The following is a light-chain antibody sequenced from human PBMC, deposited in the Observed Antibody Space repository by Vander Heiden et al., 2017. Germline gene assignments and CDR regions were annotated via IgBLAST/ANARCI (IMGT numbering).Light chain of an antibody. J-gene: IGKJ1*01. CDR2: WAS. CDR3: QQYYNIPRT. CDR1: QSVLSSSNNKNY. Sequence: DIVMTQSPDSRAVSLGEGGTINCKSSQSVLSSSNNKNYLTWFLQKPGQPPKLLIYWASTRESGVPDRFSGSGSGTDFTLTISSLQAEDVAVYYCQQYYNIPRTFGQGTKVEIK. V-gene: IGKV4-1*01.